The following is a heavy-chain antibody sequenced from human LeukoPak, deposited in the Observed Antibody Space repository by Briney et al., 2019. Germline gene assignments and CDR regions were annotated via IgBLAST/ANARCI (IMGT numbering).Heavy chain of an antibody. CDR1: GGSISSSSYY. Sequence: PSETLSLTCTVSGGSISSSSYYWGWIRQPPGKGLEWIGSIYYSGSTYYNPSLKSRVTISVDTSKNQFSLKLSSVTAADTAMYYCARLKDGDYWDYWGQGTLVTVSS. D-gene: IGHD4-17*01. J-gene: IGHJ4*02. V-gene: IGHV4-39*07. CDR2: IYYSGST. CDR3: ARLKDGDYWDY.